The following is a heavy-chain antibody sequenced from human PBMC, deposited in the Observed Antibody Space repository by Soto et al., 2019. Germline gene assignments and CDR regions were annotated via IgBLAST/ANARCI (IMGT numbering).Heavy chain of an antibody. CDR3: ARGRGWQTFDY. CDR2: INDGGSET. J-gene: IGHJ4*02. Sequence: EVHLAESGGALVQPGGSLRLSCAASGFSFGSYWMSWVRQAPGKEPERVANINDGGSETYYMDSVKGRFIISRDNAKNSVYLQMNSLRAEDTAVYYCARGRGWQTFDYWGQGTLVTVSS. D-gene: IGHD3-10*01. V-gene: IGHV3-7*03. CDR1: GFSFGSYW.